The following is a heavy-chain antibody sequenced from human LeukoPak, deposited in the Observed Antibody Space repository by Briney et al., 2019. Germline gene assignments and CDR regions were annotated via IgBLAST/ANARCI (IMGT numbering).Heavy chain of an antibody. CDR2: INPNSGGT. CDR3: ARGGYCSSTSCYRGCCYYYMDV. V-gene: IGHV1-2*02. D-gene: IGHD2-2*02. CDR1: GYTFTGYY. Sequence: ASVKVSCKASGYTFTGYYMHWVRQAPGQGLERMGWINPNSGGTNYAQKFQGRVTMTRDTSISTAYMELSRLRSDDTAVYYCARGGYCSSTSCYRGCCYYYMDVWGKGTTVTVSS. J-gene: IGHJ6*03.